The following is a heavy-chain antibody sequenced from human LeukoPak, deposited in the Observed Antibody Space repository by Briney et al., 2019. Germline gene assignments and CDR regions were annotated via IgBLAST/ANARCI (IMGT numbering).Heavy chain of an antibody. CDR3: ATYSSGVPFFDY. D-gene: IGHD3-22*01. J-gene: IGHJ4*02. CDR2: ISGSGGST. Sequence: GGSLRLSCAASGFTFSSYSMNWVRQAPGKGLEWVSAISGSGGSTFYADSVKGRFTISRDNSKKTLFLQMNSLRADDTAVYYCATYSSGVPFFDYWGQGTLVTVSS. CDR1: GFTFSSYS. V-gene: IGHV3-23*01.